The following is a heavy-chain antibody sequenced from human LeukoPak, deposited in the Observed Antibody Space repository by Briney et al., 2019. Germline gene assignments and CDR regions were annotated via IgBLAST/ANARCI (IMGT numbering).Heavy chain of an antibody. CDR1: GYSFTSYW. CDR3: ARCGGDCYPGPSSVLFDI. Sequence: GESLKISCKGSGYSFTSYWIGWVCQMPGKGLEWMGIIYPGDSDTRYSPSFQGQVTISADKSIGTAYLQWSSLKASDTAMYYCARCGGDCYPGPSSVLFDIWGQGTMVTVSS. D-gene: IGHD2-21*02. V-gene: IGHV5-51*01. CDR2: IYPGDSDT. J-gene: IGHJ3*02.